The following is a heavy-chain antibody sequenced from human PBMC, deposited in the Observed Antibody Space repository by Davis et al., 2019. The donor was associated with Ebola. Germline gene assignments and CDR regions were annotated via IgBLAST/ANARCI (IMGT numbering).Heavy chain of an antibody. CDR2: ISESATYT. Sequence: GESLKISCAASGFTFSNYGMSYVRQAPGQGPEWVSSISESATYTTYADSVKGRFTISRDNAKNSLFLQMNSLGADDTAVYYCARNGYYYAMDVWGQGTTVTVSS. CDR1: GFTFSNYG. CDR3: ARNGYYYAMDV. V-gene: IGHV3-11*03. J-gene: IGHJ6*02.